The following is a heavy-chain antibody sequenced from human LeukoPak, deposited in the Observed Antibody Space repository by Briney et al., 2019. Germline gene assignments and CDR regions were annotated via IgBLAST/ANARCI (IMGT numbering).Heavy chain of an antibody. V-gene: IGHV4-39*01. CDR1: GGSFNSSTYY. Sequence: SETLSLTCTVSGGSFNSSTYYWGWIRQPPGKGLEWIGGIYYSGDTYYNPSLKSRVTISVDTSKNQFSLKLTSVTAADTAVYYCARLRTVNYFDYWGQGTLVTVSS. J-gene: IGHJ4*02. CDR2: IYYSGDT. CDR3: ARLRTVNYFDY. D-gene: IGHD3-10*01.